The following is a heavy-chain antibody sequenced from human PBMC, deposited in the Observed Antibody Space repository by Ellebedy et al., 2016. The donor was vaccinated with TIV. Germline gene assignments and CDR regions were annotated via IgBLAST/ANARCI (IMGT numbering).Heavy chain of an antibody. D-gene: IGHD3-3*01. CDR2: ISGSGHST. CDR1: GFTFSSYA. Sequence: GESLKISXAASGFTFSSYAMSWVRQAPGKGLEWVSGISGSGHSTYYADSVKGRFTISRDNSKNTLYLQMNSLRAEDTAVYYCAKGRTSGVIIMGYFQNWGQGTLVSVSS. CDR3: AKGRTSGVIIMGYFQN. V-gene: IGHV3-23*01. J-gene: IGHJ1*01.